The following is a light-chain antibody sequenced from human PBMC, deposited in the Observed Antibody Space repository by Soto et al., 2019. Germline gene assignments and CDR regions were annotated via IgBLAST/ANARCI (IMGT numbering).Light chain of an antibody. Sequence: QSALTQPASVSGSPGQSITISCAGTMRDVGAYNLVSWYQQHPGRAHQLIIYEIRNRPSGISVRFSGTKSGNTASLTISGLQAEDDADYYCSSYATKSSLIFGGGTQLTVL. CDR3: SSYATKSSLI. J-gene: IGLJ2*01. CDR1: MRDVGAYNL. V-gene: IGLV2-14*01. CDR2: EIR.